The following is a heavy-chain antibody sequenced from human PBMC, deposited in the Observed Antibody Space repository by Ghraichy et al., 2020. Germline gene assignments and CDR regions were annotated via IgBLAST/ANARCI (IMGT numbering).Heavy chain of an antibody. CDR3: ARHWDVRIQLWFPYGMDV. D-gene: IGHD5-18*01. Sequence: GESLNISCKGSGYSFTSYWISWVRQMPGKGLEWMGRIDPSDSYTNYSPSFQGHVTISADKSISTAYLQWSSLKASDTAMYYCARHWDVRIQLWFPYGMDVWGQGTTVTVSS. CDR1: GYSFTSYW. J-gene: IGHJ6*02. CDR2: IDPSDSYT. V-gene: IGHV5-10-1*01.